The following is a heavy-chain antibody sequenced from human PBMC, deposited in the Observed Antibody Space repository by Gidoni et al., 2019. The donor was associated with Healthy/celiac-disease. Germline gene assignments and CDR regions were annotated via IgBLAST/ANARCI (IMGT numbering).Heavy chain of an antibody. CDR3: TRYPRVGASFDY. Sequence: EVQLVESGGGLVQPGGSLKLSCAASGFTFSGSAMHWVRQASGKGLEWVGRIRSKANSYATAYAASVKGRFTISRDDSKNTAYLQMNSLKTEDTAVYYCTRYPRVGASFDYWGQGTLVTVSS. V-gene: IGHV3-73*01. CDR1: GFTFSGSA. D-gene: IGHD1-26*01. J-gene: IGHJ4*02. CDR2: IRSKANSYAT.